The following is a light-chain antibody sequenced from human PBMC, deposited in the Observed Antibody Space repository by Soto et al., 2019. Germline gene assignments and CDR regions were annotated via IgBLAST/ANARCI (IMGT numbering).Light chain of an antibody. CDR1: QSVTNY. V-gene: IGKV3-11*01. CDR3: QQRLNWHPN. Sequence: EVLLTPSRDTLSLSPGARATLSCMATQSVTNYIAWYQQRPGQAPRLLIYEASNRASGVPAKFSGSGSGTDFTLTISDLEPADFGLYYCQQRLNWHPNFGHGTKVDIK. J-gene: IGKJ1*01. CDR2: EAS.